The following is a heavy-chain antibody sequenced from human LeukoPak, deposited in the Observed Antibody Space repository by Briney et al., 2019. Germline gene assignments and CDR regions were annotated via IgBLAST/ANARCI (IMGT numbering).Heavy chain of an antibody. CDR3: ARAGGIDYGDSEFDY. CDR2: IYHSGST. Sequence: SETLSLTCAVAGYSISSGYYWGGIRLPPGKGLEWIGSIYHSGSTYYNPSLKSRVTISVDTSKNQFSLKLSSVTAADTAVYYCARAGGIDYGDSEFDYWGQGPLVTVSS. V-gene: IGHV4-38-2*01. J-gene: IGHJ4*02. CDR1: GYSISSGYY. D-gene: IGHD4-17*01.